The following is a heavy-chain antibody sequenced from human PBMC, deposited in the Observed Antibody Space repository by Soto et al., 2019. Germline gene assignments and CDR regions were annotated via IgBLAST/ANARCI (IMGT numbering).Heavy chain of an antibody. V-gene: IGHV4-34*01. J-gene: IGHJ4*02. CDR3: GRLEGLATISYYFDY. CDR1: GGSFSGYY. D-gene: IGHD3-9*01. Sequence: SETLSLTCAVYGGSFSGYYWSWIRQPPGKGLEWIGEIYHSGSTNYNPSLKSRVTISVDTSKNQFALKLRSVSAADTAVYYCGRLEGLATISYYFDYWGQGALVTVSS. CDR2: IYHSGST.